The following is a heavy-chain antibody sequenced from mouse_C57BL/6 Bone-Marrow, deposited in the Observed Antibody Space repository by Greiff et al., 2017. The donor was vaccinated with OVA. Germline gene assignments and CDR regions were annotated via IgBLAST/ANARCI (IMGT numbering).Heavy chain of an antibody. CDR1: GYTFTSYW. CDR3: ARYGFITTVVDWYFDV. J-gene: IGHJ1*03. CDR2: IYPSDSET. D-gene: IGHD1-1*01. V-gene: IGHV1-61*01. Sequence: QVQLKQPGAELVRPGSSVKLSCKASGYTFTSYWMDWVKQRPGQGLEWIGNIYPSDSETHYNQKFKDKATLTVDKSSSTAYMQLSSLTSEDSAVYYCARYGFITTVVDWYFDVWGTGTTVTVSP.